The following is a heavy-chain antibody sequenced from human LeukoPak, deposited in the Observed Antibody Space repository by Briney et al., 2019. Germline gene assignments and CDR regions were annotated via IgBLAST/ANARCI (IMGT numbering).Heavy chain of an antibody. J-gene: IGHJ4*02. CDR2: IKQDGSEK. V-gene: IGHV3-7*01. CDR3: ARRSLRSTALDY. D-gene: IGHD3-3*01. CDR1: RFTFSSYW. Sequence: GGSLRLSCAASRFTFSSYWMSWVRQAPGKGLEWVANIKQDGSEKYYVDSVKGRFTISRDNAKNSLYLQMNSLRAEDTAVYYCARRSLRSTALDYWGQGTLVTVSS.